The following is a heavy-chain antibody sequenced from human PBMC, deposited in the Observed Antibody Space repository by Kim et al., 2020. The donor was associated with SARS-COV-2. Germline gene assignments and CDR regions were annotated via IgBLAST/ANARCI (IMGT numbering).Heavy chain of an antibody. CDR3: AKDPHYDFWSGYYFDY. CDR2: ISGSGGST. V-gene: IGHV3-23*01. D-gene: IGHD3-3*01. CDR1: GFTFSSYA. Sequence: GGSLRLSCAASGFTFSSYAMSWVRQAPGKGLEWVSAISGSGGSTYYADSVKGRFTISRDNSKNTLYLQMNSLRAEDTAVYYCAKDPHYDFWSGYYFDYWGQGTLVTVSS. J-gene: IGHJ4*02.